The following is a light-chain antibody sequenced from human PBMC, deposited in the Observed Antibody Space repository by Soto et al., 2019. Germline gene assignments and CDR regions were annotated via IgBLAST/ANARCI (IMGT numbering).Light chain of an antibody. Sequence: QSVLAQPPSASGSPGQSVTISCTGTSRDVGTYNYVAWYQQHPGKAPKLMIYEVNKRPSGVPDRFSGSKAGNTASLTVFGLQAEGEADYYCSSYAGSDVFVFGTGTKVTVL. CDR2: EVN. J-gene: IGLJ1*01. CDR1: SRDVGTYNY. CDR3: SSYAGSDVFV. V-gene: IGLV2-8*01.